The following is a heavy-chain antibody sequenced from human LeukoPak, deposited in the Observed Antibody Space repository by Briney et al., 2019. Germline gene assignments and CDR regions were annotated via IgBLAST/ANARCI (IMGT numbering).Heavy chain of an antibody. V-gene: IGHV4-34*01. Sequence: ASETLSLTCAVYGGSFSGYYWSWIRQPPGKGLEWIGEINHSGSTNYNPSLKSRVTISVDTSKNQFSLKLSSVTAADTAVYYCARHNARSYPHRAFDIWGQGTMVTVSS. CDR3: ARHNARSYPHRAFDI. CDR2: INHSGST. D-gene: IGHD1-26*01. J-gene: IGHJ3*02. CDR1: GGSFSGYY.